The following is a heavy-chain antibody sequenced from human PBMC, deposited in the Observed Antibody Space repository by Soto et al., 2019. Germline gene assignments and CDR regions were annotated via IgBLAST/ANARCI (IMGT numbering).Heavy chain of an antibody. J-gene: IGHJ4*02. CDR2: ISTGGGTT. Sequence: GGSLRLSCSASGVTFSSYAMHWVRQAPGKGLEYVSAISTGGGTTYYADSVKGRFTISRDNSKSTLYLQMSSLRPEDTAVYYCVKADSGYYYAHWGQGTPVTVSS. V-gene: IGHV3-64D*08. CDR3: VKADSGYYYAH. D-gene: IGHD3-22*01. CDR1: GVTFSSYA.